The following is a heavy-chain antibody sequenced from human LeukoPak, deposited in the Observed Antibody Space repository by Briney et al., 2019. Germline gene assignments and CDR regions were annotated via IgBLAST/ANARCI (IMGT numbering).Heavy chain of an antibody. CDR3: ARDGLYCGGDCLDY. CDR2: IYYSGST. D-gene: IGHD2-21*01. CDR1: GGSISSADYY. Sequence: SQTLSLTCTVSGGSISSADYYWSWIRQPPGKGLEWIGYIYYSGSTYYNPSLKSRVTMSVDTSKNQFSLKLSSVTAADTAVYYCARDGLYCGGDCLDYWGQGTLVTVSS. V-gene: IGHV4-30-4*08. J-gene: IGHJ4*02.